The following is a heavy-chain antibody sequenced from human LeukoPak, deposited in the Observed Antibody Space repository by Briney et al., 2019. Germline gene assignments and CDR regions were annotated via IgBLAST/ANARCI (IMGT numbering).Heavy chain of an antibody. V-gene: IGHV4-4*07. J-gene: IGHJ4*02. CDR1: GGSISSYY. CDR2: IYTSGST. Sequence: SETLSLTCTVSGGSISSYYWSWIRQPPGKGLEWIGRIYTSGSTNYNPSLKSRVTISVDTSKNQFSLKLSSVTAADTAVYYCARVALDSSGSYYFDYWGQGTLVTVSS. D-gene: IGHD3-22*01. CDR3: ARVALDSSGSYYFDY.